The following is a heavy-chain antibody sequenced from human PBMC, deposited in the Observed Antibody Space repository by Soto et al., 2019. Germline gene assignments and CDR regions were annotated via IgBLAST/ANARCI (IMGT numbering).Heavy chain of an antibody. CDR3: ARQMAGTDY. CDR1: GFTFSSYA. V-gene: IGHV3-30-3*01. CDR2: ISFGGDNK. Sequence: QVQLVESGGGVVQPGRSLRLSCAASGFTFSSYAMHWVRQAPGKGLEWVAVISFGGDNKYYADSVKGRFTISRDNLKNTLYLQMNSLILEDTAVYYCARQMAGTDYWGQGTLVTVSS. J-gene: IGHJ4*02. D-gene: IGHD6-19*01.